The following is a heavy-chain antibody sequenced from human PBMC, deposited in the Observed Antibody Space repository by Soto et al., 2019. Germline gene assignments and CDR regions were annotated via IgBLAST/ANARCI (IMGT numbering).Heavy chain of an antibody. CDR2: IWYDGSNK. Sequence: QPGGSLRLSCAASGFTFSSYGMHWVRQAPGKGLEWVAVIWYDGSNKYYADSVKGRFTISRDNSKNTLYLQMNSLRAEDTAVYYCAREKSTRTDYYYGMDVWGQGTTVTVSS. CDR1: GFTFSSYG. D-gene: IGHD1-1*01. J-gene: IGHJ6*02. CDR3: AREKSTRTDYYYGMDV. V-gene: IGHV3-33*01.